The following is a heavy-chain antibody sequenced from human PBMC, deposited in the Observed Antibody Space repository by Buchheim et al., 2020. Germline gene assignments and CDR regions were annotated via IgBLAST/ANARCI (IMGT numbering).Heavy chain of an antibody. V-gene: IGHV3-30*18. CDR2: ISYDGRTK. CDR3: AKECLSSPTGEDYFDY. Sequence: VQLLESGGGLVQPGGSLRLSCAASGFTFSSYGIHWVRQAPGKGLEWVAVISYDGRTKYYADSVKGRCTISRDNSKNTLYLQMNSLRAEDTAVYYCAKECLSSPTGEDYFDYWGQGTL. D-gene: IGHD1-1*01. J-gene: IGHJ4*02. CDR1: GFTFSSYG.